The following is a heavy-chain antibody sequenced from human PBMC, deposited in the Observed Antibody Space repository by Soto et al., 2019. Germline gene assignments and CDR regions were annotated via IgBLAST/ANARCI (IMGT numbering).Heavy chain of an antibody. V-gene: IGHV3-48*01. CDR3: GAGQFFSDY. D-gene: IGHD6-19*01. Sequence: GGSLRLSCAVSGFTFSSFGMNWVRQAPGKGLEWISYITSDSSTRHYADSVKGRSTISRDNSQNTLYLQMHSLRAEDTSLYYCGAGQFFSDYWGQGALVTVSS. CDR1: GFTFSSFG. CDR2: ITSDSSTR. J-gene: IGHJ4*02.